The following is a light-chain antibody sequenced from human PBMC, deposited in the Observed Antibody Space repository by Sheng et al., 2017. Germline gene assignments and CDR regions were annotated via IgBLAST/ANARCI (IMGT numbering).Light chain of an antibody. J-gene: IGLJ1*01. CDR3: QSYDSGLTGSV. V-gene: IGLV1-40*01. CDR2: GNT. Sequence: QSVLTQPPSVSGAPGQTVTISCAGSSSTYDVHWYRQRPGTAPPILIYGNTNRPFGVPDRFSGSKSGASASLVITGLQAEDEATYYCQSYDSGLTGSVFGTGTKVTVL. CDR1: SSTYD.